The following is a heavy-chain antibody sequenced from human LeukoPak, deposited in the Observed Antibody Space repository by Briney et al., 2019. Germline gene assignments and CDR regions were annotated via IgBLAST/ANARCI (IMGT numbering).Heavy chain of an antibody. CDR3: ARGGAWLRLDAFDL. Sequence: GGSLRLSCAASGFTFSTYAMHWVRQTPGKGLEWVAVVSFDGTSKYYAASGKGRLTISRENSKNTLHLQMNNVRTEETAVYYCARGGAWLRLDAFDLWGQGTVVTVSS. V-gene: IGHV3-30-3*01. CDR1: GFTFSTYA. J-gene: IGHJ3*01. CDR2: VSFDGTSK. D-gene: IGHD5-12*01.